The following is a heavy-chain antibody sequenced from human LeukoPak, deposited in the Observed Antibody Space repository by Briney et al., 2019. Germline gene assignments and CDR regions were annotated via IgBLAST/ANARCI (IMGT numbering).Heavy chain of an antibody. D-gene: IGHD6-19*01. V-gene: IGHV4-34*01. Sequence: SETLSLTCAVYGGSFSGYYWSWIRQPPGKGLEWIGEINHSGSTNYNSSLKSRVTISVDTSKNQSSLKLSSVTAADTAVYYCSRPVSGSSGWYNNDWGQGTLVTVSA. CDR3: SRPVSGSSGWYNND. CDR2: INHSGST. J-gene: IGHJ4*02. CDR1: GGSFSGYY.